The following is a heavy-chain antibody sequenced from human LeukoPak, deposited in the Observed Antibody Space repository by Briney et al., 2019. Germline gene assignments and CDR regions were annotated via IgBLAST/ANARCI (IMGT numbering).Heavy chain of an antibody. Sequence: GGSLRLSCAASGFTFSNAWVSWVRQAPEKGLEWVGRIKSKTDGETTDYGAPVKGRFTISRDDSKNTLYLQMTSLKTEDTAVYYCSTLQTKYCTNYSCYGYWGQGTLVTVSS. V-gene: IGHV3-15*01. CDR2: IKSKTDGETT. J-gene: IGHJ4*02. CDR3: STLQTKYCTNYSCYGY. D-gene: IGHD2-2*01. CDR1: GFTFSNAW.